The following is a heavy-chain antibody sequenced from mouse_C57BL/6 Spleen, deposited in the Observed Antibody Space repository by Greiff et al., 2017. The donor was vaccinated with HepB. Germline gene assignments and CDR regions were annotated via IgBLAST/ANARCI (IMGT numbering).Heavy chain of an antibody. V-gene: IGHV1-26*01. D-gene: IGHD2-3*01. CDR2: INPNNGGT. J-gene: IGHJ4*01. CDR3: ARWLLRGYAMDY. Sequence: EVKLQQSGPELVKPGASVKISCKASGYTFTDYYMNWVKQSHGKSLEWIGDINPNNGGTSYNQKFKGKATLTVDKSSSTAYMELRSLTSEDSAVYYCARWLLRGYAMDYWGQGTSVTVSS. CDR1: GYTFTDYY.